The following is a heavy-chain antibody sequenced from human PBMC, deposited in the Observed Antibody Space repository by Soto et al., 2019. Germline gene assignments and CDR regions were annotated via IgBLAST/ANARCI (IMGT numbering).Heavy chain of an antibody. CDR1: GFTFSSYG. CDR3: AREGVRDSSGYYYGGYYYGMDV. CDR2: IWYDGSNK. V-gene: IGHV3-33*01. Sequence: QVQLVESGGGVVQPGRSLRLSCAASGFTFSSYGMHWVRQAPGKGLEWVAVIWYDGSNKYYADSVKGRFTISRDNSKNTLYLKMNSLRAEDTAVYYCAREGVRDSSGYYYGGYYYGMDVWGQGTTVTVSS. D-gene: IGHD3-22*01. J-gene: IGHJ6*02.